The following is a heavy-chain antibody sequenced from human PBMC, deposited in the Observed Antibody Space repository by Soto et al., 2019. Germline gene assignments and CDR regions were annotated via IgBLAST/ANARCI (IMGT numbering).Heavy chain of an antibody. CDR3: ARVRYCSGGSCYPRFDP. Sequence: NPSETLSLTCAVSGGSISSSNWWSWVRQPPGKGLEWIGEIFHSGSTNYNPSLKSRVTISVDKSKNQFSLKLSSVTAADTAVYYCARVRYCSGGSCYPRFDPWGQGTLVTVSS. CDR2: IFHSGST. J-gene: IGHJ5*02. D-gene: IGHD2-15*01. V-gene: IGHV4-4*02. CDR1: GGSISSSNW.